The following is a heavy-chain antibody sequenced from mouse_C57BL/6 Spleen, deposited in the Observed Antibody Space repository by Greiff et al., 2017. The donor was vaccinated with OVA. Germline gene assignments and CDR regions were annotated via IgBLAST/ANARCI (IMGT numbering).Heavy chain of an antibody. Sequence: VQLQQSGAELVKPGASVKMSCKASGYTFTSYWITWVKQRPGHGLEWIGDIYPGSGSTNYNEKFKSKATLSVDTSSSTAYMQLSSLTSEDSAVYYCARGRDYWGQGTTLTVSS. CDR1: GYTFTSYW. CDR3: ARGRDY. V-gene: IGHV1-55*01. J-gene: IGHJ2*01. CDR2: IYPGSGST.